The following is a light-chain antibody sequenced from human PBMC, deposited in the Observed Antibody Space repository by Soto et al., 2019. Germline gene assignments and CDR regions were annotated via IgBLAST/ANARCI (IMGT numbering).Light chain of an antibody. V-gene: IGKV3-11*01. J-gene: IGKJ5*01. Sequence: PGERATLSCRASQSVDSYLVWYXQKXGQXXRXXXFGASNRATGIPARFSGSGSGTDFTLTINSLEPEDFAVYYCQQRDSWPITFGQGTRLEIK. CDR3: QQRDSWPIT. CDR1: QSVDSY. CDR2: GAS.